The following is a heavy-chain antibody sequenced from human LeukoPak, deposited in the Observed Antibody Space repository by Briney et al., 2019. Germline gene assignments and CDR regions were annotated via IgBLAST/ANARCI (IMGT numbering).Heavy chain of an antibody. CDR1: GGSISSGGYY. CDR3: ARDGSSSWYVSWYFDL. CDR2: IYYSGST. J-gene: IGHJ2*01. Sequence: SETLSLTCTVSGGSISSGGYYWSWIRQHPGKGLEWIGYIYYSGSTYYNPSLKSRVTISVDTSKNQFSLKLSSVTAADTAVYYCARDGSSSWYVSWYFDLWGRGTLVTVSS. V-gene: IGHV4-31*03. D-gene: IGHD6-13*01.